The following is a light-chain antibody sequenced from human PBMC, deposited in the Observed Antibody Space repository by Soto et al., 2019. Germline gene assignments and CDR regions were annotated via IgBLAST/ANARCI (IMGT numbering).Light chain of an antibody. CDR3: QQSFSSPFT. CDR2: AAS. Sequence: DIQMTQSPSSLSASVGDRVSITCRASQSIRSHLNWYQHKPGKAPKVLIYAASSLQGGVPSRFSGSGSGTDFTLHIKSLQPEDFATYYCQQSFSSPFTFGPGTKVDVK. V-gene: IGKV1-39*01. CDR1: QSIRSH. J-gene: IGKJ3*01.